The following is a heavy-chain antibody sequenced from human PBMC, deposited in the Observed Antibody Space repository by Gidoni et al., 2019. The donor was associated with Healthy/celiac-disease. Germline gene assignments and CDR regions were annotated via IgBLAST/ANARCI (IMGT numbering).Heavy chain of an antibody. J-gene: IGHJ4*02. Sequence: EVQLVESGGVVVQPGGTLRLSCAASGFTLDDYTMHWVRQAPGKGLEWVSLISWDGGSTYYADSVKGRFTISRDNSKNSLYLQMNSLRTEDTALYYCAKGTYNWNDVLDYWGQGTLVTVSS. V-gene: IGHV3-43*01. CDR3: AKGTYNWNDVLDY. CDR2: ISWDGGST. CDR1: GFTLDDYT. D-gene: IGHD1-1*01.